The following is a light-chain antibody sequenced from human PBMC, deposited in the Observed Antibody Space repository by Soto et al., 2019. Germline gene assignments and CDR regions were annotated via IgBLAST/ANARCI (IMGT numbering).Light chain of an antibody. J-gene: IGKJ4*01. CDR2: GAS. CDR3: QQYKDWPPLT. Sequence: EIAMTQSPVTLSASPGERVTLSCRASQSVNIILAWYQQRPGQAPRVLIYGASNRASGIPDRFSGSGSGTDFTLTISSLEPDDFALYYCQQYKDWPPLTFGGGTRVEIK. CDR1: QSVNII. V-gene: IGKV3D-15*01.